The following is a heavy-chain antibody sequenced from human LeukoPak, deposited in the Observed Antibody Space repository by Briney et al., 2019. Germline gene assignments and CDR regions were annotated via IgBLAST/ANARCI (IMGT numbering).Heavy chain of an antibody. Sequence: GGSLRLSCAVSGITLSNYGMSWVRQAPGKGLEWVAGISDSGGSTTYADSVKGRFTISRDNPKNTLFLQMNNLRVEDTAVYFCAKRGVVIRVILVGFHKQAYYFDSWGQGALVTVSS. J-gene: IGHJ4*02. CDR2: ISDSGGST. CDR3: AKRGVVIRVILVGFHKQAYYFDS. D-gene: IGHD3-22*01. CDR1: GITLSNYG. V-gene: IGHV3-23*01.